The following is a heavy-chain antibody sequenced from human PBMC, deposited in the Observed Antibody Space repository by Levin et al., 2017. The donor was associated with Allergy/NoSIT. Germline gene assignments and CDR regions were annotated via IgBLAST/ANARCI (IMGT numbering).Heavy chain of an antibody. V-gene: IGHV1-2*02. D-gene: IGHD3-10*01. CDR1: GYTFTGYY. Sequence: GESLKISCKASGYTFTGYYMHWVRQAPGQGLEWMGWINPNSGGTNYAQNFQGRVTFTRDTSISTAYMELSRLRSDDTAVYYCTTGSGIYYFDYWGQGTLVTVSS. CDR3: TTGSGIYYFDY. J-gene: IGHJ4*02. CDR2: INPNSGGT.